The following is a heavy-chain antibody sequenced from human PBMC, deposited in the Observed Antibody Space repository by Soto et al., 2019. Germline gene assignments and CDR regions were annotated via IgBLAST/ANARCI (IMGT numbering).Heavy chain of an antibody. D-gene: IGHD3-16*01. Sequence: PGGSLRLSCAASGFTFSRYGMHWVRQAPGKGLEWVAVIWYDGSNKYYADSVKGRFTISRDNSKNTLYLQMNSLRAEDTAVYYWGKAGDGGSSSYHGLDVWGQGTTVTVSS. CDR1: GFTFSRYG. CDR2: IWYDGSNK. V-gene: IGHV3-33*06. CDR3: GKAGDGGSSSYHGLDV. J-gene: IGHJ6*02.